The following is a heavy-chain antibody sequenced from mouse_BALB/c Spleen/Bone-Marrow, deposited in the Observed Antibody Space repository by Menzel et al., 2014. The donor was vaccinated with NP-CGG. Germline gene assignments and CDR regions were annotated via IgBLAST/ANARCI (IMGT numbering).Heavy chain of an antibody. D-gene: IGHD1-1*02. J-gene: IGHJ3*01. Sequence: QVQLQQSGAELVKPGASVKLSCKASGYTFXSYWMHWVKQRPGQGLEWIGEINPSNGRTNYNEKFKSKATLTVDKSSSTAYMQLSSLTSEDSAVYYCARESGSYPFAYWGQGTLVTVSA. CDR1: GYTFXSYW. V-gene: IGHV1S81*02. CDR2: INPSNGRT. CDR3: ARESGSYPFAY.